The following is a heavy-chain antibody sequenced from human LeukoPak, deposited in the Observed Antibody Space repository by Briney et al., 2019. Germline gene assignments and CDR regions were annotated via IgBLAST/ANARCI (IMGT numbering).Heavy chain of an antibody. CDR2: IIPIFGTA. D-gene: IGHD3-10*01. Sequence: ASVKVSCKASGGTFSSYAISWVRQAPGQGLEWMGEIIPIFGTANYAQKFQGRVTITADESTSTAYMELSSLRSEDTAVYYCASWYYYGSGSYSIDYWGQGTLVTVSS. CDR3: ASWYYYGSGSYSIDY. J-gene: IGHJ4*02. V-gene: IGHV1-69*13. CDR1: GGTFSSYA.